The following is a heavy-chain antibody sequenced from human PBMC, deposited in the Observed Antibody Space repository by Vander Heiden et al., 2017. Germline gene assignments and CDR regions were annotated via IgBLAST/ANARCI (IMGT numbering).Heavy chain of an antibody. V-gene: IGHV3-15*01. J-gene: IGHJ4*02. CDR1: GLTVINAW. Sequence: EVQLEESGGGLVKPGGSLRLSCAASGLTVINAWLSWVPQAPGKGLEWVGRIKSRTDGGTTDYAAPVKGRFTISRDDSTNTLYLQMNSLETEDTAVYYCTYYYDSSGYPRFDYWGPGTLVTVSS. D-gene: IGHD3-22*01. CDR2: IKSRTDGGTT. CDR3: TYYYDSSGYPRFDY.